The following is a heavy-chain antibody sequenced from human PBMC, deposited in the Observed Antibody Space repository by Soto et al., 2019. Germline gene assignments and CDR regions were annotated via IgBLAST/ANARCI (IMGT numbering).Heavy chain of an antibody. V-gene: IGHV4-34*01. D-gene: IGHD3-3*01. CDR1: GGSFSGYY. CDR3: ARAHLYDFGRGYYTGMRPYYYGMDV. CDR2: INHSGST. Sequence: PSETLSLTCAVYGGSFSGYYWSWIRQPPGKGLEWIGEINHSGSTNYNPSLKSRVTISVDTSKNQFSLKLSSVTAADTAVYYCARAHLYDFGRGYYTGMRPYYYGMDVWGQGTTVTVSS. J-gene: IGHJ6*02.